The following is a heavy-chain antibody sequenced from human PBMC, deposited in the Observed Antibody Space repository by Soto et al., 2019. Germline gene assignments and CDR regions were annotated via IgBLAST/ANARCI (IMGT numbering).Heavy chain of an antibody. CDR1: GFTFRSYG. CDR2: IWFDGSKK. V-gene: IGHV3-33*01. D-gene: IGHD2-2*01. Sequence: QMQLVESGGGVVQPGRSLRLSCAASGFTFRSYGIHWVRQAPGKGLEWVALIWFDGSKKYYVDSVKGRFAVSRDNSKNTLYLQRNSLRVEDTAVYYCARDRLVPYGYGMDVWGQGTTFTVSS. CDR3: ARDRLVPYGYGMDV. J-gene: IGHJ6*02.